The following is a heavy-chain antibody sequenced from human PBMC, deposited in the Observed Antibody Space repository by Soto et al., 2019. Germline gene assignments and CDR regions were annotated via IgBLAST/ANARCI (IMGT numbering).Heavy chain of an antibody. CDR2: ISSDGSNE. CDR3: GKAPCTLAHTPSFAY. CDR1: GFTFSTYA. D-gene: IGHD2-2*02. J-gene: IGHJ4*02. V-gene: IGHV3-30*18. Sequence: QVQLVESGGGVVQPGRSLSLSCAASGFTFSTYAMHWVRQAPGKGLEWVAVISSDGSNEYYADSVKGRFTISRDISKNRRYLPMTSLRPEDTAGYYGGKAPCTLAHTPSFAYWAQGGLFPVSS.